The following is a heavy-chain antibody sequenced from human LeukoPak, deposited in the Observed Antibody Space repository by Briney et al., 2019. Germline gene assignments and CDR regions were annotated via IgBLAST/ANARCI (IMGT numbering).Heavy chain of an antibody. CDR3: ARGPDFGDYVLGN. Sequence: ASVKVSCKTSGYFFTGFFMHWVRQAPGQGLEWMGWITPNGRGTKYAQKFQGRVTMTSDTSIRTAYMERSSLRSDDTAVYYCARGPDFGDYVLGNWGQGTLVTVSS. V-gene: IGHV1-2*02. J-gene: IGHJ4*02. CDR1: GYFFTGFF. D-gene: IGHD4-17*01. CDR2: ITPNGRGT.